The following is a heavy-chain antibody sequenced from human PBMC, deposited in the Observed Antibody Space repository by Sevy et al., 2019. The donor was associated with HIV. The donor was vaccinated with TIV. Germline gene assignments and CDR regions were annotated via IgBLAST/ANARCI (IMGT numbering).Heavy chain of an antibody. CDR3: AKDTPFFYYASGNYYFEGIFDH. J-gene: IGHJ4*02. CDR1: GFSFSSYD. V-gene: IGHV3-23*01. Sequence: GGSLRLSCVASGFSFSSYDMAWVRQTPGKGLEWVSAITVSGSRTYYADSVKGRFTISRDNSQNILYLQMDSLRVEDTASYYCAKDTPFFYYASGNYYFEGIFDHWGQGALVTVSS. D-gene: IGHD3-10*01. CDR2: ITVSGSRT.